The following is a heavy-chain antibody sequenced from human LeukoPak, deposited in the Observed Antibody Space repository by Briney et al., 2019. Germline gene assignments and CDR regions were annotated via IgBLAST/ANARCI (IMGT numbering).Heavy chain of an antibody. J-gene: IGHJ4*02. D-gene: IGHD6-19*01. V-gene: IGHV4/OR15-8*03. CDR1: GGSISSSNW. CDR2: IYHSGST. CDR3: AREDGIAVAETYYFDY. Sequence: SETLSLTCVVSGGSISSSNWWSWVRQPPGKGLEWIGEIYHSGSTSYNPSLKSRVTISVDTSKNQFSLKLTSVTAADTAVYYCAREDGIAVAETYYFDYWGQGTLVTVSS.